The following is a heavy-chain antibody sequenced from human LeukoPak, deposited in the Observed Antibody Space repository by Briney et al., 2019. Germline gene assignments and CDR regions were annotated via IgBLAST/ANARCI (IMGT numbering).Heavy chain of an antibody. CDR1: GFTFSSYG. J-gene: IGHJ6*02. V-gene: IGHV3-30*18. Sequence: PGGSLRLSCAASGFTFSSYGMHWVRQAPGKGLEWVAVISYDGSNKYYADSVKGRFTISRDNSKNTLYLQMNSLRAEDTAVYYCAKDCCGVRGSPGGMDVWGQGTTVTVSS. D-gene: IGHD3-16*01. CDR2: ISYDGSNK. CDR3: AKDCCGVRGSPGGMDV.